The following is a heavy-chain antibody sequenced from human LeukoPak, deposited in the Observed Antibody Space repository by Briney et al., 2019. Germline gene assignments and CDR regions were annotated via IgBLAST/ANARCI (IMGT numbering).Heavy chain of an antibody. Sequence: GGSLRLSCAASGFTFSSYAMSWVRQAPGKGLEWVSAISSSSDGTWNVDSVRGRFTISRDNSKNTLYLHMNTLTADDPAVYYCVRDRRFPDDVFDIWGQGTMVTVSS. J-gene: IGHJ3*02. CDR3: VRDRRFPDDVFDI. D-gene: IGHD2-21*01. CDR1: GFTFSSYA. V-gene: IGHV3-23*01. CDR2: ISSSSDGT.